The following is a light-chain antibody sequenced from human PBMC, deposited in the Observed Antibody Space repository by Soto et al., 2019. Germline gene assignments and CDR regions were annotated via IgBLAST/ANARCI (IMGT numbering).Light chain of an antibody. Sequence: QSVLTQPPSASGTPGQRVTISCSGSSSNIGSNYVYWYQQLPGTAPKLLIYRNNQRPSGVPALFSGSKSGTSASLAISGFRSEDEADYYCAAWDDSLSGSYVLGTGTKVTVL. CDR3: AAWDDSLSGSYV. CDR2: RNN. V-gene: IGLV1-47*01. J-gene: IGLJ1*01. CDR1: SSNIGSNY.